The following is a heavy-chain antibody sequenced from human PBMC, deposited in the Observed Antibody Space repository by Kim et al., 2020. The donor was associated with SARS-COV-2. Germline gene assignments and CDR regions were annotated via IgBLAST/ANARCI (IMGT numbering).Heavy chain of an antibody. J-gene: IGHJ6*04. V-gene: IGHV3-23*01. CDR1: GFTFRNFG. CDR2: IGSSGDKT. D-gene: IGHD3-3*01. CDR3: VKNSVSDVLGVLEWPPHYYGMDV. Sequence: GGSLRLSCAASGFTFRNFGVNWVRQTPGKGLEWVSGIGSSGDKTDYADSVRGRFTISRDNSKSTLSLRMNSPRVEDTAIYYCVKNSVSDVLGVLEWPPHYYGMDVWGNGTTVTVSS.